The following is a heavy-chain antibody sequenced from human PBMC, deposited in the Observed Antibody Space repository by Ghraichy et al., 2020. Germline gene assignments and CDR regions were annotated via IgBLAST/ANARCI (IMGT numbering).Heavy chain of an antibody. CDR3: AKLVLTQTMVRGVIIGGHFDY. D-gene: IGHD3-10*01. CDR1: GFTFSSYA. CDR2: ISGSGGST. J-gene: IGHJ4*02. Sequence: GGSLRLSCAASGFTFSSYAMSWVRQAPGKGLEWVSAISGSGGSTYYADSVKGRFTISRDNSKNTLYLQMNSLRAEDTAVYYCAKLVLTQTMVRGVIIGGHFDYWGQGTLVTVSS. V-gene: IGHV3-23*01.